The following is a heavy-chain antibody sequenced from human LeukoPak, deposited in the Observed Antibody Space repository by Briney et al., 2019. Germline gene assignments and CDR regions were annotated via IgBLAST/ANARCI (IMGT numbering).Heavy chain of an antibody. CDR3: ASAPLTQQLDLRYYYYGMDV. V-gene: IGHV1-8*01. CDR1: GYTFTSYD. J-gene: IGHJ6*02. CDR2: MNPSSGNT. Sequence: EASVKVSCKASGYTFTSYDINWVRQATGQGLEWMGWMNPSSGNTGYAQKFQGRVTMTRNTSISTAYMELSSLRSEDTAVYYCASAPLTQQLDLRYYYYGMDVWGQGTTVTVSS. D-gene: IGHD6-13*01.